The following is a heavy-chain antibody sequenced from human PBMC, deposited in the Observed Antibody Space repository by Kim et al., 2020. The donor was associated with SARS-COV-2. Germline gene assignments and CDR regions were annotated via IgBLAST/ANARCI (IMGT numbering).Heavy chain of an antibody. CDR1: GYSFTSYW. J-gene: IGHJ5*02. V-gene: IGHV5-10-1*01. D-gene: IGHD3-10*01. CDR3: ARLSRGYYGSGTFRVFDP. CDR2: IDPTDSYT. Sequence: GESLKISCKGSGYSFTSYWISWVRQMPGKGLECMGKIDPTDSYTNYSPSFQGHVTISADKSITTAYLQWSSLKASDTGMYYCARLSRGYYGSGTFRVFDPWGQGTLVTVSS.